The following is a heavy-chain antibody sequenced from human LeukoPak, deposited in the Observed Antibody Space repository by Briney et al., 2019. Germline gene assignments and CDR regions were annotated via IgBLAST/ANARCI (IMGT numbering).Heavy chain of an antibody. CDR3: ARLYYDFWSGYKGALYYFDY. Sequence: SETLSLTCTVSGDSISSYYWSWIRQPAGKGLEWIGRIYTSARTNYNPSLKSRVTMSVDTSKNQFSLKLSSVTAADTAVYYCARLYYDFWSGYKGALYYFDYWGQGTLVTVSS. J-gene: IGHJ4*02. D-gene: IGHD3-3*01. CDR1: GDSISSYY. CDR2: IYTSART. V-gene: IGHV4-4*07.